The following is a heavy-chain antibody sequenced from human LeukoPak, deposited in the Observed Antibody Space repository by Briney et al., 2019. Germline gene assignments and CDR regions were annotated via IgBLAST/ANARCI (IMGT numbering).Heavy chain of an antibody. CDR3: ARTQLLSPTYFYYYMDV. CDR2: IYYSGST. V-gene: IGHV4-30-4*08. Sequence: SETLSLTCSVSGGSISSGDYYWSWIRQPPGKGLEWIGYIYYSGSTYYNPSLKSRVTISVDTSKNQFSLKLSSVTAADTAVYYYARTQLLSPTYFYYYMDVWGKGTTVTVSS. D-gene: IGHD2-2*01. J-gene: IGHJ6*03. CDR1: GGSISSGDYY.